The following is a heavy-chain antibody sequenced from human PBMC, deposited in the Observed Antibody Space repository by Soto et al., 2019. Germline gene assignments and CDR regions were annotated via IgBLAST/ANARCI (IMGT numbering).Heavy chain of an antibody. CDR1: GGCCSGYY. D-gene: IGHD1-1*01. V-gene: IGHV4-34*01. J-gene: IGHJ4*02. CDR3: ARGWTSFYYFDY. Sequence: PSETLSLTCAVYGGCCSGYYWCWIRQPPGKGLEWIGEINHSGSTNYNPSLKSRVTISVDTSKNQFSLKLSSVTAADTAVYYCARGWTSFYYFDYWGQGTLVTVSS. CDR2: INHSGST.